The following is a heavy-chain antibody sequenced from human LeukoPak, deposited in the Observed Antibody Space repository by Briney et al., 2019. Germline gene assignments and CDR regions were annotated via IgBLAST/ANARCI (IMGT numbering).Heavy chain of an antibody. V-gene: IGHV4-34*01. CDR1: GGSFSGYY. D-gene: IGHD5-18*01. Sequence: SETLSLTCAVYGGSFSGYYWSWIRQPSGKGLEWIGEINHSGSTNYNPSLKSRVTISVDTSKNQFSLKLSSVTAADTAVYYCAREDTAMGLAPFDYWGQGTLVTVSS. J-gene: IGHJ4*02. CDR2: INHSGST. CDR3: AREDTAMGLAPFDY.